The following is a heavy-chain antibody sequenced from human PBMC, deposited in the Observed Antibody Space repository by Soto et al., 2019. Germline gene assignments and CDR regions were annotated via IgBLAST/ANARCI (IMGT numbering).Heavy chain of an antibody. CDR3: ARSCSEVYYYYYMDV. J-gene: IGHJ6*03. CDR1: GFTFSSYS. CDR2: ISSSSSTI. V-gene: IGHV3-48*01. Sequence: EVQLVESGGGLVQPGGSLRLSCAASGFTFSSYSMNWVRQAPGKGLEWVSYISSSSSTIYYADSVKGRFTISRDNAKNSLYLQMNSLRAEDTAVYYCARSCSEVYYYYYMDVWGKGTTVTVSS. D-gene: IGHD2-2*01.